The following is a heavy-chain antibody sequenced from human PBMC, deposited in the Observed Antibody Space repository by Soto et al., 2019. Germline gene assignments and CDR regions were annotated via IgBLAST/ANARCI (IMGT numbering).Heavy chain of an antibody. CDR2: IYHSGST. CDR1: GYSISSGYY. CDR3: ARDQGSNYGWFDP. Sequence: QVQLQESGPGLVKPSETLSLTCAVSGYSISSGYYWGWIRQPPGKGLEWIGSIYHSGSTYYNPSLKSRVTISVDTSKNQFSLKLSSVTAADTAVYYCARDQGSNYGWFDPWGQGTLVTVSS. D-gene: IGHD4-4*01. J-gene: IGHJ5*02. V-gene: IGHV4-38-2*02.